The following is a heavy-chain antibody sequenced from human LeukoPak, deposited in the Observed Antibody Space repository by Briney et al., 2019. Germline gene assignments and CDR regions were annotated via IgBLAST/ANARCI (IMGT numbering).Heavy chain of an antibody. J-gene: IGHJ4*02. Sequence: PGGSLRLSCAAPGFTLSSSGMHWVRQAPGKGLEWVAFIRFDGSNKYYADSVKGRFTISRDNSKNTLYLQMNSLRAEDAAVYYCAKDYDFWSGYYSPTRGYFDYWGQGTLVTVSS. CDR2: IRFDGSNK. CDR1: GFTLSSSG. D-gene: IGHD3-3*01. CDR3: AKDYDFWSGYYSPTRGYFDY. V-gene: IGHV3-30*02.